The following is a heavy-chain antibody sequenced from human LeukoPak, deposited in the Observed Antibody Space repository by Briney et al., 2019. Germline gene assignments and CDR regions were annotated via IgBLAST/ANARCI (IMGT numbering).Heavy chain of an antibody. J-gene: IGHJ4*02. Sequence: ASVKVSCKASGYTFTSYAMHWVRQAPGQRLEWMGWTNAGNGNTKYSQEFQGRVTITRDTSASTAYMELSSLRSEDMAVYYCARHASTYYYDSSGYYPDYWGQGTLVTVSS. D-gene: IGHD3-22*01. CDR2: TNAGNGNT. V-gene: IGHV1-3*02. CDR3: ARHASTYYYDSSGYYPDY. CDR1: GYTFTSYA.